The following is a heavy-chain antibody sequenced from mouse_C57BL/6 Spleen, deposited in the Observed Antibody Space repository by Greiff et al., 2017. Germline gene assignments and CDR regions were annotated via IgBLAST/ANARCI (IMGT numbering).Heavy chain of an antibody. J-gene: IGHJ2*01. Sequence: QVQLQQSGAELVKPGASVKLSCKASGYTFTSYWMQWVKQRPGQGLEWIGEIDPSDSYTNYNQKFKGKATLTVDTSSSPAYMQLSSLTSEDSAVYYCARRTWERSPYFDYWGQGTTLTVSS. CDR1: GYTFTSYW. D-gene: IGHD4-1*01. CDR3: ARRTWERSPYFDY. V-gene: IGHV1-50*01. CDR2: IDPSDSYT.